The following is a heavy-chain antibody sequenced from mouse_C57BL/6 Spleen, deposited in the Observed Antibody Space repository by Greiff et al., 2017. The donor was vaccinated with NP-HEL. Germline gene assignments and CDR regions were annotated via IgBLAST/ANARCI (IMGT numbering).Heavy chain of an antibody. D-gene: IGHD1-1*01. V-gene: IGHV1-26*01. CDR3: ARSSYYYGREAPYAMDY. J-gene: IGHJ4*01. Sequence: VQLQQSGPELVKPGASVKISCKASGYTFTDYYMNWVKQSHGKSLEWIGDINPNNGGTSYNQKFKGKATLTVDKSSSTAYMELRSLTSEDSAVYYCARSSYYYGREAPYAMDYWGQGTSVTVSS. CDR1: GYTFTDYY. CDR2: INPNNGGT.